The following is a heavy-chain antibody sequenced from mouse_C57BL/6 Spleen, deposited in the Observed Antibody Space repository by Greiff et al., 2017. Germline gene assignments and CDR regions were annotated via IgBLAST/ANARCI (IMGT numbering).Heavy chain of an antibody. CDR3: ASRDYFDY. CDR2: IDPSDSYT. CDR1: GYTFTSYW. V-gene: IGHV1-50*01. Sequence: VQLQQPGAGLVKPGASVKLSCTASGYTFTSYWMQWVRQRPGQGLEWIGEIDPSDSYTNYNQKFKGKATLTVDTSSSTAYMQLSSLTSEDTAVYYCASRDYFDYWGQGTTLTVSS. J-gene: IGHJ2*01.